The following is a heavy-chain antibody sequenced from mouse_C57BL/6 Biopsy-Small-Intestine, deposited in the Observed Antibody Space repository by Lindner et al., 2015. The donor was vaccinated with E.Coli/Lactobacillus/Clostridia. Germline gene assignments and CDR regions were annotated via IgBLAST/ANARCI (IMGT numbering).Heavy chain of an antibody. V-gene: IGHV1-14*01. Sequence: VQLQESGPELVEPGASMKMSCKASGYTFTNYVMHWVRQKPGQGLDWIGYINPYNDNTKSNEKFKGKATLTSDKSSNTAYMELSGLTSEDSAVYYCTRSPNWDGYFGVWGAGTTVTVSS. J-gene: IGHJ1*01. CDR2: INPYNDNT. D-gene: IGHD4-1*02. CDR1: GYTFTNYV. CDR3: TRSPNWDGYFGV.